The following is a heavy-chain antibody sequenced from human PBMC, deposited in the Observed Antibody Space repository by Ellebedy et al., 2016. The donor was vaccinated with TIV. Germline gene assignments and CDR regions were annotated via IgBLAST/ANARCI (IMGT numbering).Heavy chain of an antibody. V-gene: IGHV4-59*08. CDR3: ARRSGNRVGDYYYALDV. D-gene: IGHD1-26*01. CDR2: FYNSGST. J-gene: IGHJ6*01. Sequence: MPSETLSLTCTVSGGSISSYDWSWIRLPPGKGLEWIGYFYNSGSTNYHPSLKSRVTISVDTSKNQFSLKVNSVTAADTAVYYCARRSGNRVGDYYYALDVWGQGTTVTVSS. CDR1: GGSISSYD.